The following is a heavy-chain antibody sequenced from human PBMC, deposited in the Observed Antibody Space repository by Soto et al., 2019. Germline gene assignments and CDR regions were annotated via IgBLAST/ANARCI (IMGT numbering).Heavy chain of an antibody. CDR1: EGTFNSYA. J-gene: IGHJ4*02. D-gene: IGHD6-13*01. V-gene: IGHV1-69*01. CDR3: AIGASRWYPYFFDS. Sequence: QAQVVQSGAEVRKPGSSVKLSCKASEGTFNSYAIAWVRQAPGQGLEWMGGIIPYYNTLNYAQKFQDRVTLTAHDSTNTVYLELRSLRSDDTAVYFCAIGASRWYPYFFDSWAQGTLVTASS. CDR2: IIPYYNTL.